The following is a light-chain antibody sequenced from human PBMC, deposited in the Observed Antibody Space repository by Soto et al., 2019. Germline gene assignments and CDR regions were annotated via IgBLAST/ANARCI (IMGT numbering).Light chain of an antibody. CDR1: SSNIGSNT. CDR3: AAWDDSLNGYV. V-gene: IGLV1-44*01. CDR2: NNN. Sequence: QSMLTQPPSASGTPGQRFTLSCSGSSSNIGSNTVSWYQQLPGTAPKLLIYNNNQRPSGVPDRFSGSKSGTSASLAISGLQSEDEADYYCAAWDDSLNGYVFGTGTKLTVL. J-gene: IGLJ1*01.